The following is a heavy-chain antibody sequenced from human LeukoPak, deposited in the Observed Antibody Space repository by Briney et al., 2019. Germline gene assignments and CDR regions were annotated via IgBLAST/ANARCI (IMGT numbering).Heavy chain of an antibody. Sequence: PGRSLRLSCAASGFTFSSYAMHWVRQAPGKGLEWVAVISYDGSNKSYADSVKGRFTISRDNSKNTLYLQMNSLRAEDTAVYYCAREGYYYDSSGYPDYWGQGTLVTVSS. D-gene: IGHD3-22*01. CDR3: AREGYYYDSSGYPDY. CDR2: ISYDGSNK. V-gene: IGHV3-30*04. J-gene: IGHJ4*02. CDR1: GFTFSSYA.